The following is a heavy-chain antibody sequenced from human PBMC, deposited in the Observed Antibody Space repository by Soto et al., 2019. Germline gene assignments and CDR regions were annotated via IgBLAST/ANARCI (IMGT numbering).Heavy chain of an antibody. CDR1: GGTSRRLS. V-gene: IGHV1-69*17. Sequence: QVQLVQSGAEVKKPGSAVKVSCKASGGTSRRLSITWVRQAPGQGLEWMGGITPLFGIPNYPQKFQGRLTITADKSTGTDYLELSSLISEDTAVYYCARDTHSAGGWFDTWGRGTLVTVSS. J-gene: IGHJ5*02. CDR2: ITPLFGIP. D-gene: IGHD2-15*01. CDR3: ARDTHSAGGWFDT.